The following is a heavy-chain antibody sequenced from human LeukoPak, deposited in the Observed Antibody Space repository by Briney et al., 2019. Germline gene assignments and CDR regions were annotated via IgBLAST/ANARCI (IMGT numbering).Heavy chain of an antibody. D-gene: IGHD2-15*01. CDR2: IYHSGST. CDR1: GGSISSGGYS. Sequence: SEPLSLTCTVSGGSISSGGYSWSWIRQPPGKGLEWIGYIYHSGSTYYNPSLKSRVTISVDRSKNQFSLKLSSVTAADTAVYYCARGGYCSGGSCYSDFYYYYGMDVWGQGTTVTVSS. CDR3: ARGGYCSGGSCYSDFYYYYGMDV. J-gene: IGHJ6*02. V-gene: IGHV4-30-2*01.